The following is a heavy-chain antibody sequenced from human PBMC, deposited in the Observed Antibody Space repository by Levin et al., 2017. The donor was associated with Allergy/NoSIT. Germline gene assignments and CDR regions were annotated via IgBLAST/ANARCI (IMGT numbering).Heavy chain of an antibody. V-gene: IGHV3-30-3*01. Sequence: LSLTCAASGFTFSSYAMHWVRQAPGKGLEWVAVISYDGSNKYYADSVKGRFTISRDNSKNTLYLQMNSLRAEDTAVYYCARDLRWYFDLWGRGTLVTVSS. CDR3: ARDLRWYFDL. CDR2: ISYDGSNK. J-gene: IGHJ2*01. D-gene: IGHD3-10*01. CDR1: GFTFSSYA.